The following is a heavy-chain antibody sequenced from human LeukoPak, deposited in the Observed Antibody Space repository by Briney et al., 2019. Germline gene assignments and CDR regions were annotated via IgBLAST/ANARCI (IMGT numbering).Heavy chain of an antibody. Sequence: GGSLRPSCAASGFTFSSYSMNWVRQAPGKGLEWVSHITASGTAMFYADSVKGRFTISRDNAKNSLYLQMNSLRDEDTAVYYCASSGSYRFDYWGQGTLVTVSS. D-gene: IGHD1-26*01. J-gene: IGHJ4*02. CDR1: GFTFSSYS. CDR2: ITASGTAM. CDR3: ASSGSYRFDY. V-gene: IGHV3-48*02.